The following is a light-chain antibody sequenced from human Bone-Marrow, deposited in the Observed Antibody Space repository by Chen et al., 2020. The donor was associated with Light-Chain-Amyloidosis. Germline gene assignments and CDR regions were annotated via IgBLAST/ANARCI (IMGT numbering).Light chain of an antibody. CDR2: EDD. V-gene: IGLV6-57*01. J-gene: IGLJ3*02. CDR3: QSYQCSSQGV. CDR1: SGSIATNY. Sequence: NFMLTQPHSVSESPGKTVIISCTRSSGSIATNYVQWYQQRPGSSPTTVTYEDDQRPSGVPDRFSGSMDRPSNSASPTISGLKTEDEADYYCQSYQCSSQGVFGGGTKLTVL.